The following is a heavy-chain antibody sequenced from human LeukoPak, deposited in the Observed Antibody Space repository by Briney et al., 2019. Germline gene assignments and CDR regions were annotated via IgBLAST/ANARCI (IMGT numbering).Heavy chain of an antibody. CDR3: ARVEQYRYYYYYMDV. CDR1: GFTFSSYS. J-gene: IGHJ6*03. Sequence: GGSLRLSCAASGFTFSSYSMTWVRQAPGKGLEWVSSISSSSSYIYYADSVKGRFTISRDNAKNSLYLQMNSLRAGDTAVYYCARVEQYRYYYYYMDVWGKGTTVTVSS. V-gene: IGHV3-21*01. D-gene: IGHD1/OR15-1a*01. CDR2: ISSSSSYI.